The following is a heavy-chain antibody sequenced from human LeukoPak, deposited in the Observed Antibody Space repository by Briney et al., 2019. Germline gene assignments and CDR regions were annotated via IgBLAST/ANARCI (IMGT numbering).Heavy chain of an antibody. Sequence: SETLSPTCTVSGGSISSGDYYWSWIRQPPGKGLEWIGYIYYSGSTYYNPSLKSRVTISVDTSKNQFSLKLSSVTAADTAVYYCARARVTRYYGMDVWGQGTTVTVSS. J-gene: IGHJ6*02. D-gene: IGHD4-17*01. CDR1: GGSISSGDYY. CDR2: IYYSGST. V-gene: IGHV4-30-4*01. CDR3: ARARVTRYYGMDV.